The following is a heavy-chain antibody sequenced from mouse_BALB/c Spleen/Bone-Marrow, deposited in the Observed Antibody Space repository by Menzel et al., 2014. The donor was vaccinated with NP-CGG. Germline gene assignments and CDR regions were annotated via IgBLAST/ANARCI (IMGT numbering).Heavy chain of an antibody. J-gene: IGHJ3*01. CDR3: ARGYDGYYGFAY. CDR1: GFTFSSYA. Sequence: EVKVVESGGGLVEPGGSLKLSCAASGFTFSSYAMSWVRQTPEKRLEWVASISSGGSTYYPDSVKGRFTISRDNARNILYLQMSSLRSEDTAMYYCARGYDGYYGFAYWGQGTLVTVSA. CDR2: ISSGGST. D-gene: IGHD2-3*01. V-gene: IGHV5-6-5*01.